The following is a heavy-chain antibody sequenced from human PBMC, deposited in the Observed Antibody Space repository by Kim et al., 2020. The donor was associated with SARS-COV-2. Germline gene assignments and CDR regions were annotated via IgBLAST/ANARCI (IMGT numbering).Heavy chain of an antibody. V-gene: IGHV4-4*02. D-gene: IGHD3-10*01. CDR1: GGSISSSNW. J-gene: IGHJ6*02. CDR2: IYHSGST. CDR3: ARSSTLLWFGELSPYYYYYYGMDV. Sequence: SETLSLTCAVSGGSISSSNWWSWVRQPPGKGLEWIGEIYHSGSTNYNPSLKSRVTISVDKSKNQFSLKLSSVTAADTAVYYCARSSTLLWFGELSPYYYYYYGMDVWGQGTTVTVSS.